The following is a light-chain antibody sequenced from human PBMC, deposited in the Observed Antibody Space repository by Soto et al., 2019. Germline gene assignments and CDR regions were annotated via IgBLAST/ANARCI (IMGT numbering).Light chain of an antibody. J-gene: IGKJ3*01. CDR2: GAS. CDR1: RTINTY. CDR3: QQYDNLPLT. Sequence: DVQMTQSPSSLSASVGDTITITCRASRTINTYLDWFQQKPGEPPRLLIYGASTLHDGVPSRFSGSGSGTHFTLTISSLQPEDTATYYCQQYDNLPLTFGPGTKVDI. V-gene: IGKV1-33*01.